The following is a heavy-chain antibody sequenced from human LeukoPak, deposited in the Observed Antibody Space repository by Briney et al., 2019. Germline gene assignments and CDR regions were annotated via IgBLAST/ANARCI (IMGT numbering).Heavy chain of an antibody. D-gene: IGHD6-13*01. CDR2: INHSGST. CDR1: GGSFSGYY. V-gene: IGHV4-34*01. Sequence: SETLSLICAVYGGSFSGYYWSWIRQPPGKGLEWIGEINHSGSTNYNPSLKSRVTISVDTSKNRFSLKLSSVTAADTAVYYCARETSAAGEFDYWGQGTLVTVSS. J-gene: IGHJ4*02. CDR3: ARETSAAGEFDY.